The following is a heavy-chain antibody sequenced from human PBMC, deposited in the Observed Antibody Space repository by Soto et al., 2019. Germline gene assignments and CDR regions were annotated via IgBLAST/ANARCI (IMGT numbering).Heavy chain of an antibody. J-gene: IGHJ4*02. CDR3: ARDYYDSSGDYHFDY. CDR1: GGTFSSYA. V-gene: IGHV1-69*01. Sequence: QVQLVQSGAEVKKPGSSVKVSCKASGGTFSSYAISWVRQAPGQGLEWMGGIIPIFGTANYAQKFQGRVTITADESTSTAYMELSSLRADDTAVYYCARDYYDSSGDYHFDYWCQGTLVTVSS. CDR2: IIPIFGTA. D-gene: IGHD3-22*01.